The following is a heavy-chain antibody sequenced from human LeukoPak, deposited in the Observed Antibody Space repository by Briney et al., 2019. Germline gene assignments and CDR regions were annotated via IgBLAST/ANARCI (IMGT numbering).Heavy chain of an antibody. CDR2: IYYSGST. V-gene: IGHV4-59*01. CDR3: ARDRGQGSPHFDY. Sequence: SETLSLTCTDSGGSISSYYWSWIRQPPGKGLEWIGYIYYSGSTNYNPSLKSRVTISVDTSKNQFSLKLSSVTAADTAVYYCARDRGQGSPHFDYWGQGTLVTVSS. J-gene: IGHJ4*02. D-gene: IGHD3-10*01. CDR1: GGSISSYY.